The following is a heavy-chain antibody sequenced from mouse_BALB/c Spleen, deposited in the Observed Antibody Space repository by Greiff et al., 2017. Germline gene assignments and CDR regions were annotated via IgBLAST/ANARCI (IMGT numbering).Heavy chain of an antibody. Sequence: DVMLVESGGDLVKPGGSLKLSCAASGFTFSSYGMSWVRQTPDKRLEWVATISSGGSYTYYPDSVKGRFTISRDNAKNTLYLQMSSLKSEDTAMYYCARPETTATWFAYWGQGTLVTVSA. CDR1: GFTFSSYG. CDR3: ARPETTATWFAY. J-gene: IGHJ3*01. V-gene: IGHV5-6*02. D-gene: IGHD1-2*01. CDR2: ISSGGSYT.